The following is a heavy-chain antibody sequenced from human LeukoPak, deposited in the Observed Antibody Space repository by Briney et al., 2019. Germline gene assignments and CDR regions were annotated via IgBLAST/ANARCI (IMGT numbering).Heavy chain of an antibody. V-gene: IGHV4-30-4*01. Sequence: PSQTLSLTCTVSGGSISSGDYYWSWIRQPPGKGLEWIGYIYYSGSTYYNPSLKSRVTISVDTSKNQFSLKLSSVTAADTAVYYCARQVVCGGDCYEFDYWGQGTLVTVSS. CDR3: ARQVVCGGDCYEFDY. D-gene: IGHD2-21*02. CDR2: IYYSGST. CDR1: GGSISSGDYY. J-gene: IGHJ4*02.